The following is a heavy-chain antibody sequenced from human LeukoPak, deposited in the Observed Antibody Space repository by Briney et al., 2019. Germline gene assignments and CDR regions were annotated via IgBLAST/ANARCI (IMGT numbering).Heavy chain of an antibody. V-gene: IGHV7-4-1*02. CDR3: ARDSGPLSSSSIRGWGHNWFDP. CDR2: INTNTGNP. Sequence: GASVKVSCKASGYTFTSYAMNWVRQAPGQGLEWMGWINTNTGNPTYAQGFTGRFVFSLDTSVSTAYLQISSLKAEDTAVYYCARDSGPLSSSSIRGWGHNWFDPWGQGTLVTVSS. J-gene: IGHJ5*02. D-gene: IGHD6-6*01. CDR1: GYTFTSYA.